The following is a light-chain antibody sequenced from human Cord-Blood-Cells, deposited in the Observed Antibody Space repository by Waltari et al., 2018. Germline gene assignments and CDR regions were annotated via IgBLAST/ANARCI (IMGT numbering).Light chain of an antibody. V-gene: IGLV2-14*01. CDR2: EVS. Sequence: QSALTQPASVSGSPCQSITIPCTAASSAVGGYHDVSWYQQHPGKAPKLMIYEVSNRPSGVSNRFSGSKSGNTASLTISGLQAEDEADYYCSSYTSSSTLVVFGGGTKLTVL. J-gene: IGLJ2*01. CDR3: SSYTSSSTLVV. CDR1: SSAVGGYHD.